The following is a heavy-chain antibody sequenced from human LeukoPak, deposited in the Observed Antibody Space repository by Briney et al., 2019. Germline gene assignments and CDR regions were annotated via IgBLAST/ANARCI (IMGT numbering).Heavy chain of an antibody. CDR1: GGSFSGYY. CDR3: ARVGLRWYKGLDY. CDR2: INHSGST. V-gene: IGHV4-34*01. D-gene: IGHD4-23*01. Sequence: SETLSLTCAVYGGSFSGYYWSWIRQPPGKGLEWIGEINHSGSTNYNPSLKSRVTISVDTSKNQFSLKLSSVTAADTAVYYCARVGLRWYKGLDYWGQGTLVTVSS. J-gene: IGHJ4*02.